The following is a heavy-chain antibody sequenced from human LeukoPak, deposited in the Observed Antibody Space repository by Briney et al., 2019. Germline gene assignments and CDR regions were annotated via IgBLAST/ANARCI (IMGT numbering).Heavy chain of an antibody. J-gene: IGHJ6*02. CDR3: AIEGYSYGCGMDV. V-gene: IGHV3-23*01. CDR1: GFTFSNYA. Sequence: GGSLRLSCEGSGFTFSNYAMIRVRQAPGKGLEWASAISGSGGSTFYADAVTGRFTISRDNSKNTFYLQMNSLRAEDTAVYYCAIEGYSYGCGMDVWGQGTTVTVSS. CDR2: ISGSGGST. D-gene: IGHD5-18*01.